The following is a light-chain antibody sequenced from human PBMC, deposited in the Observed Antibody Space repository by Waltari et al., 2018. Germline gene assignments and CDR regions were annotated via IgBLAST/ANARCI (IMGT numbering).Light chain of an antibody. CDR1: HDINTY. J-gene: IGKJ2*01. CDR3: QQLNTYPYT. Sequence: QLTQSPSSLSASVGDRVTITRRASHDINTYLAWYQLKPGKAPKLLISTSSTLQAGVPSRFSGSGSGPDFTLTITSLQPEDLATDYGQQLNTYPYTFGQGTKLESK. V-gene: IGKV1-9*01. CDR2: TSS.